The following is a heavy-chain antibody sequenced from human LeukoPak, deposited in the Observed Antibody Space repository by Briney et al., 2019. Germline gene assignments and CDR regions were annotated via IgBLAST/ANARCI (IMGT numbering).Heavy chain of an antibody. J-gene: IGHJ4*02. Sequence: ASVKVSCKASGYTFTGYYVHWVRQAPGQGLEWMGWINPNSGGTNYAQKFQGRVTMTRDTSISTAYMELSRLRSDDTAVYYCARDSSSSGWSPRDYWGQGTLVTVSS. CDR2: INPNSGGT. V-gene: IGHV1-2*02. D-gene: IGHD6-19*01. CDR3: ARDSSSSGWSPRDY. CDR1: GYTFTGYY.